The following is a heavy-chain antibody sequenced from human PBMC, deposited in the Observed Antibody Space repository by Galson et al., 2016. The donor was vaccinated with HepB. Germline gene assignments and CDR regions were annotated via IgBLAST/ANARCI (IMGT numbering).Heavy chain of an antibody. J-gene: IGHJ3*01. Sequence: SLRLSCAASEFTFSSYGMSWVRQAPGKGLEWVSVISGSGESTYYADSVKGRFIISRDNSNNTLYLQMNRLRAEDTAVYYCAKDAYCRGTSCYLDAFDVWGQGTMVTVSS. CDR1: EFTFSSYG. CDR3: AKDAYCRGTSCYLDAFDV. D-gene: IGHD2-15*01. V-gene: IGHV3-23*01. CDR2: ISGSGEST.